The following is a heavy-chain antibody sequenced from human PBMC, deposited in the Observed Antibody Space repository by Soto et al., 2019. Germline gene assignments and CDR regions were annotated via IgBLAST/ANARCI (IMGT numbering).Heavy chain of an antibody. CDR1: GFTFSSSE. J-gene: IGHJ4*02. CDR2: IGPSGNVV. CDR3: ARELSGHSLY. Sequence: GGSLRLSCVASGFTFSSSEMNWVRQAPAEGLEWVSYIGPSGNVVYYADSVKGRFTISRDNAKNSLYLQMSGLRAEDTAFYYCARELSGHSLYRGQGSLVTVSS. V-gene: IGHV3-48*03. D-gene: IGHD6-19*01.